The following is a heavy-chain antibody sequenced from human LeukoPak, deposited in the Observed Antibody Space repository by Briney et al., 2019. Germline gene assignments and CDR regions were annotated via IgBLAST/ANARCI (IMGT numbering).Heavy chain of an antibody. CDR1: GFTFINAW. J-gene: IGHJ4*02. CDR3: AKQRGYSFGSFDY. CDR2: IKQDGREK. D-gene: IGHD5-18*01. V-gene: IGHV3-7*01. Sequence: GGSLRLSCAASGFTFINAWMAWVRQAPGKGLEWVANIKQDGREKYYVDSVKGRFTISRDNAKNSLCLQMNSLRVEDAALYYCAKQRGYSFGSFDYWGQGTLVTVSS.